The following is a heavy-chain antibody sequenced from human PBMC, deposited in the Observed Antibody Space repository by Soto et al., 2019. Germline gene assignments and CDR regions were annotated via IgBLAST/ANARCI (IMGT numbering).Heavy chain of an antibody. Sequence: ASVKVSCKASGYTFTSYYMHWVRQAPGQGLERMGIINPSGGSTSYAQKFQGRVTMTRDTSTSTVYMELSSLRSEDTAVYYCARDSRYCSGGSCYPHYYYYGMDVWGQGTTVTVSS. V-gene: IGHV1-46*01. D-gene: IGHD2-15*01. J-gene: IGHJ6*02. CDR1: GYTFTSYY. CDR3: ARDSRYCSGGSCYPHYYYYGMDV. CDR2: INPSGGST.